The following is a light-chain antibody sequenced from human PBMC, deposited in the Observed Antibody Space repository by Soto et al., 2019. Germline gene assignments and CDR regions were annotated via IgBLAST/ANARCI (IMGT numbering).Light chain of an antibody. J-gene: IGKJ1*01. CDR1: QSISRQ. CDR2: QAS. Sequence: DIQMTQSPSTLSASVGDRVSITCRASQSISRQLAWYQQKPGKAPNLLIYQASNLETGVPSRFIGSGSGTEFILTISILQHDDLATYYCLQDQSHWTFGQGTKVEVK. CDR3: LQDQSHWT. V-gene: IGKV1-5*03.